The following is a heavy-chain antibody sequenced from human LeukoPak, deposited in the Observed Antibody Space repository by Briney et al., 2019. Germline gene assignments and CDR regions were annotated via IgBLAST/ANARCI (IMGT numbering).Heavy chain of an antibody. CDR3: ARDSRITMIMGYEDY. J-gene: IGHJ4*02. V-gene: IGHV3-73*01. D-gene: IGHD3-22*01. CDR2: IKTKANSYAT. Sequence: PGGSLRLSCAASGFTFSGSAVHWVRQASGRGLEWVARIKTKANSYATAYAASVKGRFTISRDDSKNTAYLQMNSLRAEDTAIYYCARDSRITMIMGYEDYWGQGTLVTVSS. CDR1: GFTFSGSA.